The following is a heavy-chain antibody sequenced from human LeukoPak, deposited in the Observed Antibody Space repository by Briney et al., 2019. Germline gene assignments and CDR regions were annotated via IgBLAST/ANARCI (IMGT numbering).Heavy chain of an antibody. CDR3: ARKRGYSGYDFDY. Sequence: PSDTLSLTCAAYGGSFSGYYWIWIRQPPGKGLEWIGEINHSGSTNYNPSLKSRVTISVDTSKNQFSLKLSSVTAADTAVYYCARKRGYSGYDFDYWGQGTLVTVSS. CDR2: INHSGST. CDR1: GGSFSGYY. V-gene: IGHV4-34*01. J-gene: IGHJ4*02. D-gene: IGHD5-12*01.